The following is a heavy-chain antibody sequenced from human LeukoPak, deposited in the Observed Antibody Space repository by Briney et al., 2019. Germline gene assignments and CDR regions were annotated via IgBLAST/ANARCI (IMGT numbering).Heavy chain of an antibody. CDR3: TRDHGIVVVPAAAQDYFDY. D-gene: IGHD2-2*01. J-gene: IGHJ4*02. V-gene: IGHV3-49*04. CDR2: IRVKSYGGTT. CDR1: GFTFGDYA. Sequence: SLRLSCTADGFTFGDYAMSWVRQAPGKGLEGAGFIRVKSYGGTTEYAASVKGRFTMPRDDSKSIAYLQMNSLKTEDTAVYYCTRDHGIVVVPAAAQDYFDYWGQGTLVTVSS.